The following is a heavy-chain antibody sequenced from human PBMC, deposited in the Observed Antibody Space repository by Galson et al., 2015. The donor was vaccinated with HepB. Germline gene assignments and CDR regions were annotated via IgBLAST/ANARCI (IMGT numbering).Heavy chain of an antibody. CDR1: GFTFSTYA. D-gene: IGHD6-13*01. CDR3: AKRFSSWTSSDHYYSLDV. V-gene: IGHV3-23*01. CDR2: INSGGHST. Sequence: SLRLSCAASGFTFSTYAMNWVRQAPGKGLEWVSTINSGGHSTYYADSVKDRFTISRDNSKNTLSLQMNSLSAGDTAIYYCAKRFSSWTSSDHYYSLDVWGPGTTVTVSS. J-gene: IGHJ6*02.